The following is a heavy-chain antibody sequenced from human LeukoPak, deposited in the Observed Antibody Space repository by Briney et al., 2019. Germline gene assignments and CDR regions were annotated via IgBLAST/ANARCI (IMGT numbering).Heavy chain of an antibody. CDR3: ARDRERRFDY. V-gene: IGHV3-30*03. CDR1: GFTFSSYG. D-gene: IGHD1-1*01. J-gene: IGHJ4*02. Sequence: GGSLRLSCAASGFTFSSYGMHWVRQAPGKGLEWVAVISYDGSNKYYADSVKGRFTISRDNSKNMLYLQMNSLRAEDTAVYYCARDRERRFDYWGQGTLVTVSS. CDR2: ISYDGSNK.